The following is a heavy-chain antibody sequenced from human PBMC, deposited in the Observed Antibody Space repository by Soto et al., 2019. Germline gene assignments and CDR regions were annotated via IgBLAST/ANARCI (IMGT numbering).Heavy chain of an antibody. J-gene: IGHJ4*02. CDR1: GYGFTTYG. D-gene: IGHD1-1*01. Sequence: QVHLVQSGAEVKKPGASVKVSCKGSGYGFTTYGITWVRQAPGQGLEWMAWISAHNGNTNYAQKLQGRVTVTRDTSTSTAYMELRSLRSDDTAVYYCAGGRYGDYVGQGALVTVSS. V-gene: IGHV1-18*01. CDR2: ISAHNGNT. CDR3: AGGRYGDY.